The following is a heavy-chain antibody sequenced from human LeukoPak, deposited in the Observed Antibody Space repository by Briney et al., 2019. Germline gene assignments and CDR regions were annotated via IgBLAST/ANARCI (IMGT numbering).Heavy chain of an antibody. CDR2: ISGSGGPT. D-gene: IGHD3-10*01. CDR3: AHFYGSGSLKGYYFDS. J-gene: IGHJ4*02. V-gene: IGHV3-23*01. Sequence: GGSLRLSCAASGFTFSSYAMSWVRQAPGKGLEWVSTISGSGGPTYYADSVKGRFTISRDNSKNTLYLQMNSLRAEDTAVYYCAHFYGSGSLKGYYFDSWGQGTLVTVS. CDR1: GFTFSSYA.